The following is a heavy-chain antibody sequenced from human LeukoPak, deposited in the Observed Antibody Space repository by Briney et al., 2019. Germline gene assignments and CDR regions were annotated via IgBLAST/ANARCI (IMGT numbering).Heavy chain of an antibody. CDR3: ARDRVTYYYDSSGYYQSGFDP. J-gene: IGHJ5*02. Sequence: GASVKVSCKASGYTFTSYDINWVRQATGQGLEWMGWMNPNSGNTGYAQKFQGRVTMTGNTSISTAYMELSSLRSEDTAVYYCARDRVTYYYDSSGYYQSGFDPWGQGTLVTVSS. D-gene: IGHD3-22*01. CDR2: MNPNSGNT. V-gene: IGHV1-8*01. CDR1: GYTFTSYD.